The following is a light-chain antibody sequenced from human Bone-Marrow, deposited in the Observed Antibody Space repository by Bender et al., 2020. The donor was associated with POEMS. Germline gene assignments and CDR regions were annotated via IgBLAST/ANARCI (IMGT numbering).Light chain of an antibody. CDR3: GTWETNLNVWV. Sequence: QSVLTQPPSLSAAPGQRVTISCSGSRSTIGKNHVSWYQHLPRTAPKVLIYESNKRPSGIPDRFSGSKFGTSATLDITGLQTGDEADYYCGTWETNLNVWVFGGGTKLTVL. CDR1: RSTIGKNH. J-gene: IGLJ3*02. CDR2: ESN. V-gene: IGLV1-51*01.